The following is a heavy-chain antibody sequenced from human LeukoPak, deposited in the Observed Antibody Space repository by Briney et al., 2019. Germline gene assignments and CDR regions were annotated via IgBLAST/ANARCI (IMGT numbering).Heavy chain of an antibody. Sequence: ASVKVSCKASGYTFTSYYMHWVRQAPGQGLEWMGIINPSGGSTTYAQKFQGRVTMTRDTSISTAFMELSRLKFDDTAVYYCAREVEAVDPWGQGTLVTVSS. D-gene: IGHD6-13*01. CDR3: AREVEAVDP. CDR2: INPSGGST. J-gene: IGHJ5*02. V-gene: IGHV1-46*01. CDR1: GYTFTSYY.